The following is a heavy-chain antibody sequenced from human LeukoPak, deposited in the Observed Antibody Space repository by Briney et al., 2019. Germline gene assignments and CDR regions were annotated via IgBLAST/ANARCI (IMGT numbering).Heavy chain of an antibody. Sequence: AASVKVSCKASGYTFTGYYMHWVRQAPGQGLEWMGWINPNSGGTNYAQKFQGRVTMTTDTSTSTAYMELRSLRSDDTAVYYCARMGGDSGSYYGFVDYWGQGTLVTVSS. V-gene: IGHV1-2*02. CDR3: ARMGGDSGSYYGFVDY. J-gene: IGHJ4*02. CDR1: GYTFTGYY. D-gene: IGHD1-26*01. CDR2: INPNSGGT.